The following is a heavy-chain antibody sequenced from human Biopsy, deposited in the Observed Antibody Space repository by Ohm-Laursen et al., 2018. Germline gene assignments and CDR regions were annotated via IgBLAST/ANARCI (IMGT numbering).Heavy chain of an antibody. CDR3: ARMDCGGGSCHYYSYGMDV. V-gene: IGHV4-4*09. D-gene: IGHD2-15*01. CDR2: IHHSGST. CDR1: GVSITAYY. Sequence: GTLSLTCIVSGVSITAYYWSWIRQPPGKGLECIGNIHHSGSTNYNPSLKSRLTISVDTSKNNFSLKLSSVTAADTAVYYCARMDCGGGSCHYYSYGMDVWGQGTTVTVSS. J-gene: IGHJ6*02.